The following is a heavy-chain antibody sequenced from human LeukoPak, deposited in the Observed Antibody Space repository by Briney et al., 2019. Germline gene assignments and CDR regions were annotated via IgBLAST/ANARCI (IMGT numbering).Heavy chain of an antibody. D-gene: IGHD1-14*01. CDR2: IYYSGST. Sequence: SETLSLTCTVSGGSISSYYWSWIRQPPGKRLEWIGYIYYSGSTNYNPSLKSRVTISVDTSKNQFSLKLSSVTAADTAVYYCARRGAGNWFDPWGQGTLVTVSS. J-gene: IGHJ5*02. V-gene: IGHV4-59*01. CDR1: GGSISSYY. CDR3: ARRGAGNWFDP.